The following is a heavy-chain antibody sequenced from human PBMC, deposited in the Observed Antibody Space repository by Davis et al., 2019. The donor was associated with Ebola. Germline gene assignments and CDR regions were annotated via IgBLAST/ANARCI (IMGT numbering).Heavy chain of an antibody. D-gene: IGHD3-3*01. J-gene: IGHJ6*03. CDR3: ARANYDFWSGYYGSGYYYYMDV. V-gene: IGHV4-31*03. CDR1: GRSITSGGYY. CDR2: IYYTGNT. Sequence: PSETLSLTCTVSGRSITSGGYYWTWSREHTGKGLEWIGYIYYTGNTYYNPSLKSRVTISIDTSKNQFSLKLSSVTAADTAVYYCARANYDFWSGYYGSGYYYYMDVWGKGTTVTVSS.